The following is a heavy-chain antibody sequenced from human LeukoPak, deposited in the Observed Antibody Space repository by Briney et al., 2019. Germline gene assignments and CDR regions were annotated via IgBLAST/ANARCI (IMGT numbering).Heavy chain of an antibody. J-gene: IGHJ4*02. Sequence: PQTLSLTCAVSGGSISSGGYSWSWIRQPPGKGLEWIGYIYHSGSTYYNPSLKSRVTISVDRSKNQFSLKLSSVTAADTAVYYCARGGGQLTVFDYWGQGTLVTVSS. CDR3: ARGGGQLTVFDY. V-gene: IGHV4-30-2*01. CDR1: GGSISSGGYS. CDR2: IYHSGST. D-gene: IGHD3-16*01.